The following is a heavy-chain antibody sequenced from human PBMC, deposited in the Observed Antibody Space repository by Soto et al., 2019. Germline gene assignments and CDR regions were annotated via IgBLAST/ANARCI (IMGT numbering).Heavy chain of an antibody. J-gene: IGHJ4*02. V-gene: IGHV4-59*01. CDR1: GDSITGSY. CDR3: ARDMPYAAGSLAGCDY. D-gene: IGHD1-26*01. CDR2: IYHSGTT. Sequence: LSLTCTVSGDSITGSYWSWIRQPPGKTLEWIGYIYHSGTTTYNPSLKSRVSISVDTSKNQFSLRLTSVIAADTAVYYCARDMPYAAGSLAGCDYWGQGILVTVSS.